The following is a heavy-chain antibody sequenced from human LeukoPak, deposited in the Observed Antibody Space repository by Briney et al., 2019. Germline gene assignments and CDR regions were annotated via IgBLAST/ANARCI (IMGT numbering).Heavy chain of an antibody. Sequence: SGGSLRLSCAASGFTFGSYEMNWVRQAPGKGLEWVSYISGSGIKHYADSVKGRFTISRDNAKNSLYLQMNSLRVEDTAVYYCAREDTGVAFDIWGQGTTVTV. CDR2: ISGSGIK. CDR3: AREDTGVAFDI. D-gene: IGHD2-8*01. J-gene: IGHJ3*02. CDR1: GFTFGSYE. V-gene: IGHV3-48*03.